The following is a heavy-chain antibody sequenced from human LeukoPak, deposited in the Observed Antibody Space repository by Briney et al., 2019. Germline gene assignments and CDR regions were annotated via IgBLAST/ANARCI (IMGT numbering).Heavy chain of an antibody. CDR2: INQDGSAE. V-gene: IGHV3-7*01. Sequence: SGGSLRLSCAASGFTFSTYSMSGVRQAPGKGLDWVASINQDGSAEYYVDSVRGRFTISRDNAKNSLYLQVNSLRVDDTAVYYCVRLFGGVTTFDYWGQGTLVTVSS. D-gene: IGHD4-17*01. J-gene: IGHJ4*02. CDR3: VRLFGGVTTFDY. CDR1: GFTFSTYS.